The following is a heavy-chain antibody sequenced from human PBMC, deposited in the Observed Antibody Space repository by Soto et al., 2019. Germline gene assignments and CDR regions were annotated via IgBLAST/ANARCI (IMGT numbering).Heavy chain of an antibody. CDR1: GGSFSGYY. V-gene: IGHV4-34*01. J-gene: IGHJ4*02. Sequence: LSLTCAVYGGSFSGYYWSWIRQTPGKGLEWIGEIDHSGSIKYNPSLESRVSISLDTSRNQFSLKLSSVTATDSAVFYCATGGGAAPGTWGQGTLVTVSS. CDR3: ATGGGAAPGT. D-gene: IGHD6-13*01. CDR2: IDHSGSI.